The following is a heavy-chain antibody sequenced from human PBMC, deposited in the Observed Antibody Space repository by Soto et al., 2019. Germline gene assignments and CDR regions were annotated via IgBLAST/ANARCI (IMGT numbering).Heavy chain of an antibody. D-gene: IGHD5-12*01. CDR3: HGYGY. J-gene: IGHJ4*02. Sequence: EVHLVESGGGLIQPGGSLRLSCVVSGFTVSSSNYMSWVRQAPGKGLEWVSVIYTGGTTYYADSVKGRFTISRDKSKNTLYLQMNSVGAEDTAVYYCHGYGYWGQGTLVTVSS. V-gene: IGHV3-53*01. CDR1: GFTVSSSNY. CDR2: IYTGGTT.